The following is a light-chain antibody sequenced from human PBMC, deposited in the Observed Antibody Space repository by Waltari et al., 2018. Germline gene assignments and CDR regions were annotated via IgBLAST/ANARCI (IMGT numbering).Light chain of an antibody. CDR3: AAWDDTLNAYV. Sequence: QSVLTQPPSASGTPGQRVTISCSGSSSNIGITTVTWYHHLPGTAPKLFIFNNNRRPSGVPDRFSGSRSGTSASLAISGLQSGDEADYYCAAWDDTLNAYVFGTGTKVTVL. J-gene: IGLJ1*01. V-gene: IGLV1-44*01. CDR1: SSNIGITT. CDR2: NNN.